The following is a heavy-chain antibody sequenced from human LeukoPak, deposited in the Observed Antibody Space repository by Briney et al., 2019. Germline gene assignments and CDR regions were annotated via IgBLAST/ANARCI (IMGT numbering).Heavy chain of an antibody. CDR1: EDTLTELS. J-gene: IGHJ3*02. Sequence: ASVKVSCKVSEDTLTELSMHWVRQAPGKGLEWMGGFDPEDGETIYAQKFQGRVTMTEDTSTDTAYMELSSLRSEDTAVYYCARVPGDHDAFDIWGQGTMVTVSS. CDR2: FDPEDGET. V-gene: IGHV1-24*01. CDR3: ARVPGDHDAFDI.